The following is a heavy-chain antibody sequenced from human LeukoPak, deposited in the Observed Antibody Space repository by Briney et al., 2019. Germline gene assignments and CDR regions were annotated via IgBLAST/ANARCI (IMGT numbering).Heavy chain of an antibody. J-gene: IGHJ4*02. CDR1: GFTFSSYA. CDR3: ATWAATVLGTDC. CDR2: ISGSGGST. Sequence: GGSLRLSCAASGFTFSSYAMSWVRQAPGKGLEWVSAISGSGGSTYYADSVKGRFTISRDNSKNMLFLQMDSLKTEDTAVYYCATWAATVLGTDCWGQGTLVTVSS. D-gene: IGHD3-3*01. V-gene: IGHV3-23*01.